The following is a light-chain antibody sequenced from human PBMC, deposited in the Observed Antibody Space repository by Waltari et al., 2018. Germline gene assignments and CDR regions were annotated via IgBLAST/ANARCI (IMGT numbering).Light chain of an antibody. CDR3: CSYTGSSTWV. CDR1: SSDIGTYNR. V-gene: IGLV2-18*02. CDR2: EVS. J-gene: IGLJ3*02. Sequence: QSALTQPPSVSGSPGQSVTISCTGTSSDIGTYNRVSWYQQPPATAPKVMIFEVSTRPSGVPDRFSGSKSGNTASLTISGLRAEDEAVYYCCSYTGSSTWVFGGGTKLTVL.